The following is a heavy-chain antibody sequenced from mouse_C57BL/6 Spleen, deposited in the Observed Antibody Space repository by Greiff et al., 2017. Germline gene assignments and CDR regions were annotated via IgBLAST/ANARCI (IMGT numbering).Heavy chain of an antibody. J-gene: IGHJ4*01. CDR1: GYTFTSYG. V-gene: IGHV1-81*01. CDR3: ARTTVVEAMEY. Sequence: QVQLQQSGAELARPGASVKLSCKASGYTFTSYGISWVKQRTGPGLEWIGEIYPRSGNTYYNAKFKGKATLTADKSSSTAYMELRSLTSEDSAVYVCARTTVVEAMEYWGQGTSVTVSS. D-gene: IGHD1-1*01. CDR2: IYPRSGNT.